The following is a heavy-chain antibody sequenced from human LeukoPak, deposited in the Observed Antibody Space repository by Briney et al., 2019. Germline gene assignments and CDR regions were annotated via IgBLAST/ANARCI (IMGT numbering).Heavy chain of an antibody. V-gene: IGHV1-18*01. CDR2: ISVYNGNT. J-gene: IGHJ4*02. CDR3: ARDDYDSSTPYYFDY. CDR1: GYTFTSYG. Sequence: ASVKVSCKASGYTFTSYGISWVRQAPGQGLEWMGWISVYNGNTNYAQKLQGRVTMTTDTSTSTAYMELRSLRSDDTAVYYCARDDYDSSTPYYFDYWGQGILVTVSS. D-gene: IGHD3-22*01.